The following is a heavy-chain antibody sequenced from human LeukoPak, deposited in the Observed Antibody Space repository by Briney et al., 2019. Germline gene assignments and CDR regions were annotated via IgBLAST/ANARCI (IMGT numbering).Heavy chain of an antibody. D-gene: IGHD2-21*02. CDR2: IYYSGST. CDR1: GGSISIYY. J-gene: IGHJ5*02. V-gene: IGHV4-59*08. CDR3: ARHEFVVTATQFDP. Sequence: SETLSLTCTVSGGSISIYYWSWIRQSPGKGLEWIGYIYYSGSTNSNPSLKSRVTISVDTSKNQFSLKLSSVTAADTAVYYCARHEFVVTATQFDPWGQGTLVTVSS.